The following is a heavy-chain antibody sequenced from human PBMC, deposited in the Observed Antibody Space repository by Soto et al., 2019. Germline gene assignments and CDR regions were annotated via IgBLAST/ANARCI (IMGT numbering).Heavy chain of an antibody. D-gene: IGHD2-15*01. CDR3: ARESRYCSGGSCYFLPGIDY. CDR2: IIPIFGTA. CDR1: GGTFSSYA. V-gene: IGHV1-69*13. Sequence: SVKVSCKASGGTFSSYAISWVRQAPGQGIEWMGGIIPIFGTANYAQKFQVRVAITADESTSTAYMELSSLRSEDTAVYYCARESRYCSGGSCYFLPGIDYWGQGTLVTVSS. J-gene: IGHJ4*02.